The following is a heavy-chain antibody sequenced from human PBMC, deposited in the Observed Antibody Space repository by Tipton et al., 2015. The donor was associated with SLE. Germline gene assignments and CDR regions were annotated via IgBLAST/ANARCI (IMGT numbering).Heavy chain of an antibody. D-gene: IGHD1-1*01. V-gene: IGHV3-23*03. CDR3: AKDLDGTYYYGMDV. Sequence: SLRLSCAASGFMFSNYAMSWIRQAPGKGLQWVSVIYGGGRTYQYQADSVKGRFTISRDDSKNTLYLQMNSLRTEDTAVYYCAKDLDGTYYYGMDVWGQGTTVTVSS. CDR2: IYGGGRTYQ. J-gene: IGHJ6*02. CDR1: GFMFSNYA.